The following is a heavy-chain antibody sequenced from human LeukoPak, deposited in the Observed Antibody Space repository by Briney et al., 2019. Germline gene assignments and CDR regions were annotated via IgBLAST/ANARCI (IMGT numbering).Heavy chain of an antibody. V-gene: IGHV3-11*06. CDR3: ARERPMGGTTPIDY. CDR2: ISSSSSYT. J-gene: IGHJ4*02. Sequence: GGSLRLSCATSGFTFSDYYMSWIRQAPGKGLECVSYISSSSSYTNYADSVKGRFTISRDNAKNSLYLQMNSLRAEDTAMYYCARERPMGGTTPIDYWGQGTLVTVSS. D-gene: IGHD1-7*01. CDR1: GFTFSDYY.